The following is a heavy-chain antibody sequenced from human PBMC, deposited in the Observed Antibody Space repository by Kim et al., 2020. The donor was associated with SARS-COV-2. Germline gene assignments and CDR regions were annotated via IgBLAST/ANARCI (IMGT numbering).Heavy chain of an antibody. CDR3: ARDGAYSGYDSNWFDP. CDR1: GGSISSYY. CDR2: IYYSGST. D-gene: IGHD5-12*01. V-gene: IGHV4-59*01. Sequence: SETLSLTCTVSGGSISSYYWSWIRQPPGKGLEWIGYIYYSGSTNYNPSLKSRVTISVDTSKNQFSLKLSSVTAADTAVYYCARDGAYSGYDSNWFDPWGQGTLVTVSS. J-gene: IGHJ5*02.